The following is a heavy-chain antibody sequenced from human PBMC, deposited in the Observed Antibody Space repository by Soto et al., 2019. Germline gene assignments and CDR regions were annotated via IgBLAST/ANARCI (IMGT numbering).Heavy chain of an antibody. CDR2: IKQDGSEK. J-gene: IGHJ3*02. Sequence: GGSLRLSCAASGFTFSSYWMSWVRQAPGKGLEWVANIKQDGSEKYYVDSVKGRFTISRDKAKNSLYLQMNSLRAEDMAVYYCARVTGDTRSYAFDIWGQGTMVTVSS. D-gene: IGHD7-27*01. CDR1: GFTFSSYW. V-gene: IGHV3-7*01. CDR3: ARVTGDTRSYAFDI.